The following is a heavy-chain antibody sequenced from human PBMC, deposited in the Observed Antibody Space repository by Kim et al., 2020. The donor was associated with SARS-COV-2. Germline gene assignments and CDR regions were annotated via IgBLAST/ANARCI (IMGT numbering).Heavy chain of an antibody. Sequence: SVKGRSTISRDNAKNSLYLQMNSLGAEDTAVYYCARGYCSSTSCYTDFDYWGQGTLVTVSS. V-gene: IGHV3-21*01. CDR3: ARGYCSSTSCYTDFDY. D-gene: IGHD2-2*02. J-gene: IGHJ4*02.